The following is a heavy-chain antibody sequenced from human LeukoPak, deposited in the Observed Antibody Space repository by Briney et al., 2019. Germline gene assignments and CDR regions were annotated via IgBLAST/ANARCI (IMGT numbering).Heavy chain of an antibody. CDR3: ARDVSGRGTAFDI. CDR2: ITSSSSYI. D-gene: IGHD3-10*01. CDR1: GFTFSTYS. J-gene: IGHJ3*02. Sequence: NPGGSLRLSCAASGFTFSTYSMNWVRQAPGKGLERASAITSSSSYIYYADSVKGRFTISRDNAKNSLYLQMNSLRAKDTAVYYCARDVSGRGTAFDIWGQGTMVTVSS. V-gene: IGHV3-21*01.